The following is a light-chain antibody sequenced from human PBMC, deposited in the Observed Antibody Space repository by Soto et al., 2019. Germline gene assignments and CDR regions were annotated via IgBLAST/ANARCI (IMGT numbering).Light chain of an antibody. V-gene: IGKV1-5*01. Sequence: DIQMTQSPSTLSASVGDRVTITCRASQSISSWLAWYQQKPGKAPKLLIYDASSLESGVPSRFSGSGSGTEFPLTISSLQPDDFATYYCQQYNSYSWTFGQGTKGDIK. CDR2: DAS. CDR3: QQYNSYSWT. CDR1: QSISSW. J-gene: IGKJ1*01.